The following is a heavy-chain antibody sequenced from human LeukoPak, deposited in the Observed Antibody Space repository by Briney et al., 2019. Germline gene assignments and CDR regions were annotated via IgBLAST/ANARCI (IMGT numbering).Heavy chain of an antibody. CDR2: IYSGGST. CDR1: GFTVSSNY. V-gene: IGHV3-66*01. Sequence: GGSLRLSCAASGFTVSSNYMSWVRQAPGKGLEWVSVIYSGGSTYYADSVKGRFTISRDNSKNTLYLQMNSLRVEDTAVYYCARGLRSSGWSLFDYWGQGTLVTVSS. D-gene: IGHD6-19*01. J-gene: IGHJ4*02. CDR3: ARGLRSSGWSLFDY.